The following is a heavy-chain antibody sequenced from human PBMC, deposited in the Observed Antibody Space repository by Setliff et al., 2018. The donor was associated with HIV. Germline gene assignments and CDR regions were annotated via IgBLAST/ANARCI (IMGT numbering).Heavy chain of an antibody. Sequence: GGSLRLSCAASGFTFDNYGMTWVRQAPGKGLEWVSGINWNGGGTGYADSVKGRFTISRDNAKNSLHLQMNSLRAEDTALYYCATVGDYDSSGYYRYWGQGTLVTVSS. CDR3: ATVGDYDSSGYYRY. CDR2: INWNGGGT. J-gene: IGHJ4*02. D-gene: IGHD3-22*01. V-gene: IGHV3-20*04. CDR1: GFTFDNYG.